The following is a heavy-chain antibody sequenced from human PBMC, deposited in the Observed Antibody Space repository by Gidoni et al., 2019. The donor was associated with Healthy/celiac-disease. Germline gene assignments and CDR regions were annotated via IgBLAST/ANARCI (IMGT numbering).Heavy chain of an antibody. CDR1: GFTFSRYG. Sequence: QVQLVESGGGVVQPGRSLRLSCAASGFTFSRYGMHWVRQAPGKGLEWVAVISYDGSNKYYADSVKGRFTISRDNSKNTLYLQMNSLRAEDTAVYYCAKESAMVSLDYWGQGTLVTVSS. D-gene: IGHD5-18*01. J-gene: IGHJ4*02. V-gene: IGHV3-30*18. CDR3: AKESAMVSLDY. CDR2: ISYDGSNK.